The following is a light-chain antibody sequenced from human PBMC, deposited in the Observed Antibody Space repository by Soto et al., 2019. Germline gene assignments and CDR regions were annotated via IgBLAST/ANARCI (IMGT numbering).Light chain of an antibody. V-gene: IGKV3-20*01. CDR1: QIVSSTY. CDR2: GAS. CDR3: QQYGSAPPRYT. J-gene: IGKJ2*01. Sequence: EIVLTQSPGTLSLSPGERATLSCRASQIVSSTYLAWFQQKPGQAPRLLIYGASTRATGIPDRFSGSGSGTDFTLTISGLEPEDFALYYCQQYGSAPPRYTFGQGTKLEIK.